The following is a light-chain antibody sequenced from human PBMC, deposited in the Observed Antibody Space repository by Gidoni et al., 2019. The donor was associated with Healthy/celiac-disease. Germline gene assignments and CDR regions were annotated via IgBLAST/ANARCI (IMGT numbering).Light chain of an antibody. J-gene: IGLJ2*01. CDR1: SSDVGGYNY. CDR2: DVS. CDR3: SSYTSSSTRV. V-gene: IGLV2-14*03. Sequence: QSALTQPASVSGSPGQSITIYCTGTSSDVGGYNYVSWYQQHPGKAPKLMIYDVSNRPSGVSTRFSGSKSGNTASLTISGLQAEDEADYYCSSYTSSSTRVFGGGTKLTVL.